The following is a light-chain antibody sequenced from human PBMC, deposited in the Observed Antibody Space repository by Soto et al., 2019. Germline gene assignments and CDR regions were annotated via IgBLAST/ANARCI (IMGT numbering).Light chain of an antibody. CDR1: QSIDRW. J-gene: IGKJ2*01. Sequence: DIQMTQSASTLSASVGHRVTITCRASQSIDRWLAWYQQKPGKAPKLLTYRASSLESGVPSRFSGSGSETEFTLTIRSLQPDDFTTYYCQQYKTYTYTFAQGTKLEIK. CDR2: RAS. V-gene: IGKV1-5*03. CDR3: QQYKTYTYT.